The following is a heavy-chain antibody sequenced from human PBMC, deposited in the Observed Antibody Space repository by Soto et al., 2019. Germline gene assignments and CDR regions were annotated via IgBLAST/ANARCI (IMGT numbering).Heavy chain of an antibody. V-gene: IGHV4-4*02. CDR3: ARESLPAAIRYFYYGMDV. Sequence: PSETLSLTCAVSGGSISSTNWWSWVRQPPGKGLEWIGEIYHGGSTNYNPSFKSRVTISVDTSKKQFSLKLSSVTAADTAVYYCARESLPAAIRYFYYGMDVWGQGTTVTVSS. J-gene: IGHJ6*02. D-gene: IGHD2-2*01. CDR1: GGSISSTNW. CDR2: IYHGGST.